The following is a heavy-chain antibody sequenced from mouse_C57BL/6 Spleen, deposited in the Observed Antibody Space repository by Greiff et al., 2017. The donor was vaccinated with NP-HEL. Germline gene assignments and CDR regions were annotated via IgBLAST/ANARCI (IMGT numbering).Heavy chain of an antibody. Sequence: VQLQQSGPVLVKPGASVKMSCKASGYTFTDYYMNWVKQSHGKSLEWIGVINPYNGGTSYNQKFKGKATLTVDKSSSTAYMELNSLTSEDSAVYYCARERVSGLPFAYWGQGTLVTVSA. J-gene: IGHJ3*01. V-gene: IGHV1-19*01. CDR1: GYTFTDYY. CDR2: INPYNGGT. D-gene: IGHD2-4*01. CDR3: ARERVSGLPFAY.